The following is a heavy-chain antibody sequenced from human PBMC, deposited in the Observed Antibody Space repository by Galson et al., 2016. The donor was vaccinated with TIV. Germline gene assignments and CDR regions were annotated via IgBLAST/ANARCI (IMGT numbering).Heavy chain of an antibody. J-gene: IGHJ5*02. Sequence: SETLSLTCSVSGYSITSGYYWGWIRQPPGKGLEWIATFFHSGGTYYSPSLNTRATISVDTSKNQLSLKLTSVTAADTAVYYCTGGQVVAAEIHHWGQGTLVTVSS. V-gene: IGHV4-38-2*02. CDR2: FFHSGGT. CDR3: TGGQVVAAEIHH. D-gene: IGHD2-15*01. CDR1: GYSITSGYY.